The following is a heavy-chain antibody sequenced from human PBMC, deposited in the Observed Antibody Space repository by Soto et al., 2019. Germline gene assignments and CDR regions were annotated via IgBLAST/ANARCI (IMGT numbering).Heavy chain of an antibody. D-gene: IGHD3-22*01. CDR1: GFTFSSYA. CDR3: AKVVRAYYASSGPFDP. V-gene: IGHV3-23*01. Sequence: EVQLLESGGGLVQPGGSLRLSCAASGFTFSSYAMSWVRQAPGKGLEWVSAISGSGGSTYYADSVKGRFTISRDNSKNTLYLQMNSLRAEDTAVYYCAKVVRAYYASSGPFDPWGQGTLVTVSS. J-gene: IGHJ5*02. CDR2: ISGSGGST.